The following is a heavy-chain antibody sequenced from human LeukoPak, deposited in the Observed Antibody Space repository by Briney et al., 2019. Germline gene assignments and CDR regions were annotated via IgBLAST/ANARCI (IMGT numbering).Heavy chain of an antibody. CDR1: GYSFTSYW. Sequence: GESLKISCKGSGYSFTSYWITLVRQMPGKGLEWMGRIDPSDSYTNYSPSFQGHVTISVDKSISTAYLQWSSLKASDTAMYYCARRDRYSWYSFDYWGQGTLVTVSS. CDR3: ARRDRYSWYSFDY. D-gene: IGHD6-13*01. CDR2: IDPSDSYT. J-gene: IGHJ4*02. V-gene: IGHV5-10-1*01.